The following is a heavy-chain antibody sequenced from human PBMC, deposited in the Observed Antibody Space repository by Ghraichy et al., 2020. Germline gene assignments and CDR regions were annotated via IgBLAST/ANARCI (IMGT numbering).Heavy chain of an antibody. CDR3: ARRVVYFYMDV. CDR2: INDSGST. Sequence: LSLTCAVYGGSFSGYYRSWIRQPPGKGLEWIGEINDSGSTNYNPSLKSRVTISVETSKNQVSLKLRSVTAADTAVYYCARRVVYFYMDVWGIGTTVTVSS. D-gene: IGHD3-10*01. V-gene: IGHV4-34*01. J-gene: IGHJ6*03. CDR1: GGSFSGYY.